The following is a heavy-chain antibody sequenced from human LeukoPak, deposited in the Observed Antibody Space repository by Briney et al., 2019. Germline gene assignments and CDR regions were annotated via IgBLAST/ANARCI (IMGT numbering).Heavy chain of an antibody. V-gene: IGHV3-15*01. CDR3: TTDSFTVVVPAAKGP. CDR2: LKSKTDGGTT. CDR1: GFTFSNAW. Sequence: GGSLRLSCAASGFTFSNAWMSWVRQAPGKGLEWVGRLKSKTDGGTTDYGAPVKGRFTISRDDSKNTLYLQMSSLKTEDTAVYYCTTDSFTVVVPAAKGPWGQGTLVTVSS. D-gene: IGHD2-2*01. J-gene: IGHJ5*02.